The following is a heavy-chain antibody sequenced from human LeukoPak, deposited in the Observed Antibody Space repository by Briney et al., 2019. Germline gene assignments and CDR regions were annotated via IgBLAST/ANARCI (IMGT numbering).Heavy chain of an antibody. CDR3: TRGGAGTTFDY. CDR1: GFTFSDYY. Sequence: PGGSLRLSCAASGFTFSDYYMSWIRQAPGKGLEWVSYISSSSSYTNYADSVKGRFTISRDNAKNSLYLQMNSLRAEDTAVYYCTRGGAGTTFDYWGQGTLVTVSS. J-gene: IGHJ4*02. D-gene: IGHD6-19*01. V-gene: IGHV3-11*05. CDR2: ISSSSSYT.